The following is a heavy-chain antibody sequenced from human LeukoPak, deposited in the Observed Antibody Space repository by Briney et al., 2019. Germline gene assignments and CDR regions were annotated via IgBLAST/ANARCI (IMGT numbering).Heavy chain of an antibody. CDR1: GFTFYNYA. CDR3: AKRGVQQWLVDWYFDY. V-gene: IGHV3-23*01. D-gene: IGHD6-19*01. Sequence: GGFLRLSCAASGFTFYNYAMSWVRQAPGKGLEWVSGISGSGGSTFYAESVKGRFTISRDNSKLYLQMNSLRAEDTAVYYCAKRGVQQWLVDWYFDYWGQGTLVTVSS. CDR2: ISGSGGST. J-gene: IGHJ4*02.